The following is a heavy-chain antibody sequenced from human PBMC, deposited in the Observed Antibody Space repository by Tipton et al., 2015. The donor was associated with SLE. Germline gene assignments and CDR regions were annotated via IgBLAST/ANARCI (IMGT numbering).Heavy chain of an antibody. J-gene: IGHJ1*01. CDR2: IYTTGNT. CDR1: GVSISSGNYY. D-gene: IGHD6-13*01. Sequence: TLSLTCSVSGVSISSGNYYWSWIRQPAGKGLEWIGHIYTTGNTNYNPSLKSRVTISVGTSKNPFSLKLTSVTAADTAVYYCGRGRYGSSRYFQHWGQGTLVTVSS. V-gene: IGHV4-61*09. CDR3: GRGRYGSSRYFQH.